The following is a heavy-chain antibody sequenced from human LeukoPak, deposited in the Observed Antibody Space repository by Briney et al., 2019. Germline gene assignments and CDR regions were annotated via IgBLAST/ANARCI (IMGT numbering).Heavy chain of an antibody. V-gene: IGHV3-23*01. D-gene: IGHD2-21*01. CDR1: GFTFSKYA. J-gene: IGHJ4*02. Sequence: GGSLRLSCAASGFTFSKYAMNWVRQAPGKGLEWVSLISTSGTPHYADSVKGRFTISRDNSKNTLYLQMNSLRAEDTAVYYCVLRFAALGYFDYWGQGNLATVSS. CDR2: ISTSGTP. CDR3: VLRFAALGYFDY.